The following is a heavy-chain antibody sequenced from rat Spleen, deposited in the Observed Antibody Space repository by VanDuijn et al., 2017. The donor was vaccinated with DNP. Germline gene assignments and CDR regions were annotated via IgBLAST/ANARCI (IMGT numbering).Heavy chain of an antibody. V-gene: IGHV5-25*01. CDR3: ARGRTTASDY. D-gene: IGHD1-11*01. CDR2: ISPRGSRT. Sequence: EVQLVESGGGLVQPGRSLKLSCAASGFTFSNYYMAWVRQAPRKGLEWVAAISPRGSRTYYPDSMKGRFTISRDDAKSSLYLQMNSLRSEDTATYYCARGRTTASDYWGQGVMVTVSS. CDR1: GFTFSNYY. J-gene: IGHJ2*01.